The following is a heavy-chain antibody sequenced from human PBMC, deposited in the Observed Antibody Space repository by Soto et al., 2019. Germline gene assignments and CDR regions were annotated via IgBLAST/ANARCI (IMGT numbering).Heavy chain of an antibody. Sequence: SETLSLTCTVSGGSISSYYWSWIRQPPGKGLEWIGYIYYSGSTNYNPSLKSRVTISVDTSKNQFSLKLSSVTAADTAVYYCARVWNRVESGYDYVGDYWGQGTLVTVSS. CDR1: GGSISSYY. J-gene: IGHJ4*02. D-gene: IGHD5-12*01. CDR2: IYYSGST. CDR3: ARVWNRVESGYDYVGDY. V-gene: IGHV4-59*01.